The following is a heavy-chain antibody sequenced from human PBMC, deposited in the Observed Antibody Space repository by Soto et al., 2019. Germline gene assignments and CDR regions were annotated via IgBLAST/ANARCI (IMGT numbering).Heavy chain of an antibody. V-gene: IGHV4-30-4*01. J-gene: IGHJ4*02. CDR1: GGSISSGDYY. CDR3: ARVPCLGYGSSASPNYFYY. CDR2: IYYNGNT. Sequence: SETLSLTCTVSGGSISSGDYYWSWIRQPPGRGLEWIGYIYYNGNTYYNPSLKSRVTISVDTSKNQFSLKLSSVTAADTAVYYCARVPCLGYGSSASPNYFYYWGQGTLVTVSS. D-gene: IGHD2-2*01.